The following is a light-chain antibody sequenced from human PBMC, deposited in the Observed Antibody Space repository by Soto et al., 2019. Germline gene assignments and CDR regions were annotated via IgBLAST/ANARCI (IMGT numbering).Light chain of an antibody. Sequence: EIVLTQSPGTLSLSPGERATLSCRASQSVSSSYLAWYQQKPGQAPRLLIYGASSRATGIPDRFSGSGSGTDFTLTISRLEPEDWAVYYCQQFRTFGPGTKVDIK. V-gene: IGKV3-20*01. CDR1: QSVSSSY. J-gene: IGKJ3*01. CDR2: GAS. CDR3: QQFRT.